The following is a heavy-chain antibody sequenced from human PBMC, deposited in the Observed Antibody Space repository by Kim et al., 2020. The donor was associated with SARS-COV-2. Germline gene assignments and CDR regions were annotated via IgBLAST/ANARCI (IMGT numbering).Heavy chain of an antibody. CDR1: GGSFSGYY. V-gene: IGHV4-34*01. CDR2: INHSGSP. Sequence: SETLSLTCAVYGGSFSGYYWSWIRQPPGKGLEWIGEINHSGSPNYNPSLKSRVTISVDTSKNQFSLKLSSVTAADTAVYYCARHGGLLLWFGELLSYYYYYGMDVWGQGTTVTVSS. J-gene: IGHJ6*02. CDR3: ARHGGLLLWFGELLSYYYYYGMDV. D-gene: IGHD3-10*01.